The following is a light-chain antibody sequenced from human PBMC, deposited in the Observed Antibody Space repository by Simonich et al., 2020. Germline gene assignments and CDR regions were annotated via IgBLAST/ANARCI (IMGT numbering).Light chain of an antibody. J-gene: IGKJ2*01. V-gene: IGKV4-1*01. CDR1: QSVLYSSNNKNY. CDR3: QQYYSTPYT. CDR2: WAS. Sequence: DIVMTQSPDSLAVSLGERATINCKSSQSVLYSSNNKNYLAWYQQKPGQPPQLLIYWASTRESGVPDRFSGSGSGTDFTLNISSLQAEDVAVYYCQQYYSTPYTFGQGTKLEIK.